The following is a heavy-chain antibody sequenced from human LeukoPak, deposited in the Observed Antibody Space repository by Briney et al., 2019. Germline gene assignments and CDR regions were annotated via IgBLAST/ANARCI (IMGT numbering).Heavy chain of an antibody. Sequence: SETLSLTCTVSGGSIGSYYWSWIRQPAGKGLEWIGRIYTSGSTNYNPSLKSRVTMSVDTSKNQFSLKLSSVTAADTAVYYCASSYYGSGSYAPVDYWGQGTLVTVSS. V-gene: IGHV4-4*07. CDR1: GGSIGSYY. J-gene: IGHJ4*02. CDR2: IYTSGST. D-gene: IGHD3-10*01. CDR3: ASSYYGSGSYAPVDY.